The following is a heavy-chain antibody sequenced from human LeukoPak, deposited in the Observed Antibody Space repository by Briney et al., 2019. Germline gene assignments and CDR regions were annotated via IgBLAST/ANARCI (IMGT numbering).Heavy chain of an antibody. D-gene: IGHD6-19*01. Sequence: SETLSLTCTVSGGSVSSGTYYWSWIRQPPGKGLEWIGYIYYSGSSNYNPSLKSRVTISVDTSKNHFSLKLSSVTAADTAVYYCARGGVAGIDGFDIWGQGTMVTDSS. V-gene: IGHV4-61*03. CDR1: GGSVSSGTYY. J-gene: IGHJ3*02. CDR3: ARGGVAGIDGFDI. CDR2: IYYSGSS.